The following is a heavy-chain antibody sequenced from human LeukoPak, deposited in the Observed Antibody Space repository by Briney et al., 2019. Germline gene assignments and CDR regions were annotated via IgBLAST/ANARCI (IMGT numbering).Heavy chain of an antibody. J-gene: IGHJ1*01. CDR2: IFASEST. CDR3: ATTIAAAGLEYFQH. Sequence: SETLSLTCTVSGGSISSYYWSWIRQPAGKGLEWIGRIFASESTNYNPSLKSRVTISVDTSKNQFSLKLSSVTAADTAVYYCATTIAAAGLEYFQHWGQGTLVTVSS. CDR1: GGSISSYY. D-gene: IGHD6-13*01. V-gene: IGHV4-4*07.